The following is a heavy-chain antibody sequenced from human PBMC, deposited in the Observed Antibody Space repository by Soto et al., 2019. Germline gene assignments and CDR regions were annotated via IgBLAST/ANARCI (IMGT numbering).Heavy chain of an antibody. CDR2: IWYDGSNK. Sequence: GGSLRLSCAASGFTFSSYGMHWVRQAPGKGLEWVAVIWYDGSNKYYADSVKGRFTISRDNSKNTLYLQMNSLRAEDTAVYYCARAFGVVNWFDPWGQGTLVTVSS. CDR3: ARAFGVVNWFDP. V-gene: IGHV3-33*01. J-gene: IGHJ5*02. CDR1: GFTFSSYG. D-gene: IGHD3-3*01.